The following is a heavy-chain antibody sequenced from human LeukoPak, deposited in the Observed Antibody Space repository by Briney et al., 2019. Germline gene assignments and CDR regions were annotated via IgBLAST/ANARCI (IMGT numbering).Heavy chain of an antibody. D-gene: IGHD5-12*01. J-gene: IGHJ4*02. CDR1: GFTFSTYG. CDR3: AKAGIVATRVIVYYFDY. CDR2: ISGSGGST. Sequence: PGGSLRLSCAASGFTFSTYGMHWVRQAPGKGLEWVSAISGSGGSTYYADSVKGRFTISRDNSKNTLYLQMNSLRAEDTAVYYCAKAGIVATRVIVYYFDYWGQGTLVTVSS. V-gene: IGHV3-23*01.